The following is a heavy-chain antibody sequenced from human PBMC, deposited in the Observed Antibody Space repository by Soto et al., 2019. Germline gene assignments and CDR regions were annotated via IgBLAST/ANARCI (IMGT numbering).Heavy chain of an antibody. CDR1: GYIFTSYY. V-gene: IGHV1-46*01. CDR2: INPSGGTT. J-gene: IGHJ6*02. CDR3: ARDPRDIVLVPADRVYGMDV. Sequence: ASVKVSCKASGYIFTSYYIHWVRQAPGQGLEWMGIINPSGGTTSYAQKFQGRVTMASATSTSTAYMELRSLRSDDTAVYYCARDPRDIVLVPADRVYGMDVWGQGTTVTVSS. D-gene: IGHD2-2*01.